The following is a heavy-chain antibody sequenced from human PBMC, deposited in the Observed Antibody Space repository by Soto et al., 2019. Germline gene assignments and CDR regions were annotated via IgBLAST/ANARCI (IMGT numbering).Heavy chain of an antibody. CDR2: TYYTGST. CDR1: GGSISSTRYY. J-gene: IGHJ4*02. V-gene: IGHV4-39*01. CDR3: VSGPGTTADY. Sequence: SETVSLTCTVSGGSISSTRYYWGWIRQPPGKGLEWIGTTYYTGSTYYNPSLKSRVTISVDMSKNQFSLKVRSVTAADTAVYYCVSGPGTTADYWGQGTLVTVSS. D-gene: IGHD1-1*01.